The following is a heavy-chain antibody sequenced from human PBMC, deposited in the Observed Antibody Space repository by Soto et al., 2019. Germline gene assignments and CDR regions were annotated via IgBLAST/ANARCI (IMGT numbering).Heavy chain of an antibody. Sequence: GGSLRLSCTASGFTFGDYAMSWFRQAPGKGLEWVGFIRSKAYGGTTEYAASVKGRFTVSRDDSKSIAYPQMNSLKTEDTAVYYCTRDLAYCGGDCYYALANYWGQGTLVTVSS. V-gene: IGHV3-49*03. J-gene: IGHJ4*02. CDR1: GFTFGDYA. D-gene: IGHD2-21*02. CDR2: IRSKAYGGTT. CDR3: TRDLAYCGGDCYYALANY.